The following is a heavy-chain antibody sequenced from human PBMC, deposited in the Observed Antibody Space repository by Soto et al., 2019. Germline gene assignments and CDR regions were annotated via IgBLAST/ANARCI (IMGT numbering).Heavy chain of an antibody. V-gene: IGHV6-1*01. CDR3: AREIKDIVVVPAATLSYYYYGMDV. Sequence: PSQTLSLTRAISGDSVSSNSAASNWIRQSPSRGLEWLGRTYYRSKWYNDYAVSVKSRITINPATSKNQVSLQLNSVTPEDPAVYYCAREIKDIVVVPAATLSYYYYGMDVWGQGTTVTVSS. CDR1: GDSVSSNSAA. CDR2: TYYRSKWYN. D-gene: IGHD2-2*01. J-gene: IGHJ6*02.